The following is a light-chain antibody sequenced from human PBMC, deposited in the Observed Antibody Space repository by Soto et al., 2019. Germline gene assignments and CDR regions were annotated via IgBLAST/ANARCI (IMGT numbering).Light chain of an antibody. Sequence: EIVLTQSPATVSLSPCKRATLSCRASQSVSSYLAWYQQKPGQAPRLLIYDASNRATGIPARFSGSGSGTDFTLTISSLEPEDFAVYYCQQRSNWPLTFGGGTKVDIK. CDR2: DAS. V-gene: IGKV3-11*01. J-gene: IGKJ4*01. CDR3: QQRSNWPLT. CDR1: QSVSSY.